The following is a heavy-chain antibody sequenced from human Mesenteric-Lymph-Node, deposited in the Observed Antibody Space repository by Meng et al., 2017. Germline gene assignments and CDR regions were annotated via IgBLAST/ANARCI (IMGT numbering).Heavy chain of an antibody. J-gene: IGHJ5*02. D-gene: IGHD3-3*01. CDR2: ISYTGVT. CDR1: GGSISRSDSY. Sequence: LQPQEAGPGLVKPSETLPLTCTVSGGSISRSDSYWGWICQPPGRGLEFIGGISYTGVTYYRPSLKSRASVSVDTSKNQFSLELRSMTAADTAVYYCARRRSDRNWFDPWGQGTLVTVSS. V-gene: IGHV4-39*01. CDR3: ARRRSDRNWFDP.